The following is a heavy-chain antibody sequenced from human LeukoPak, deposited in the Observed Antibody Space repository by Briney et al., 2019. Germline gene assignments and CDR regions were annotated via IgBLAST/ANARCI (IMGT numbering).Heavy chain of an antibody. V-gene: IGHV4-39*01. D-gene: IGHD1-26*01. Sequence: PSETLSLTCSDSGGSISSSIYYWGWIRQPPGKGLEWIGNIYYSGSTFYSPSLKSRVTISVDTSKNQFSLKVRSVTAADTAVYYCAKVAATPPGYYGVDVWGQGTTVTVSS. CDR2: IYYSGST. CDR3: AKVAATPPGYYGVDV. J-gene: IGHJ6*02. CDR1: GGSISSSIYY.